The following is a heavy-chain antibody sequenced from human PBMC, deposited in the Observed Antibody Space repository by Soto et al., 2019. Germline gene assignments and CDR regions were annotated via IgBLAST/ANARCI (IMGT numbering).Heavy chain of an antibody. J-gene: IGHJ4*02. CDR3: ARDGNFAFLGYSFAFDF. CDR2: RNLDTGGT. D-gene: IGHD5-18*01. V-gene: IGHV1-2*06. Sequence: QVQLVQSGAEVKKPGASVRVSCETSGYRFTAYYIHWVRQAPGQGLEWMGRRNLDTGGTTYAQKFQGRVTMTRDTSISTAYMELSSLKSDDTAMYYCARDGNFAFLGYSFAFDFWGQGTLVTVSS. CDR1: GYRFTAYY.